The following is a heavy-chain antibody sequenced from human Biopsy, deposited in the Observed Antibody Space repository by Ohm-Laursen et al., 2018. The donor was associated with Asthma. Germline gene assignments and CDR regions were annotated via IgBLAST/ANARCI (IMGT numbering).Heavy chain of an antibody. Sequence: TLSLTCTVSGGSINIGDYYWTWIRQPPGKGLEWIGDIYYSGTTNYNPSLKSRVAISVDTSKNQFSLQLKSVTAADTAVYFCARKLRSLGAFDYWGQGTLVTVSS. CDR3: ARKLRSLGAFDY. CDR2: IYYSGTT. J-gene: IGHJ4*02. D-gene: IGHD3-16*01. CDR1: GGSINIGDYY. V-gene: IGHV4-61*08.